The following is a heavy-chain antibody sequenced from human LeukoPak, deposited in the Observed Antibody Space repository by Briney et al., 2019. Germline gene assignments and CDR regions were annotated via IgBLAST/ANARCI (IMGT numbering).Heavy chain of an antibody. CDR2: ISSSSGYI. V-gene: IGHV3-21*01. CDR3: ARDTDGFESGYGYYYYHGMDV. J-gene: IGHJ6*02. D-gene: IGHD3-3*01. CDR1: GFTFSSYS. Sequence: GGSLRLSCAASGFTFSSYSMNWVRQAPGKGLEWVSSISSSSGYIYYEDSVQGRFTISRDNAKNSLFLQMNSLRAEDTAVYYCARDTDGFESGYGYYYYHGMDVWGQGTTVTVSS.